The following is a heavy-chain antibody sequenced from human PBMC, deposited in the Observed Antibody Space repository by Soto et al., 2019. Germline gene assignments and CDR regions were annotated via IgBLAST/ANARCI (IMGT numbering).Heavy chain of an antibody. CDR2: IGTAGDT. V-gene: IGHV3-13*01. J-gene: IGHJ5*02. D-gene: IGHD6-19*01. CDR1: GFTFSSYD. Sequence: PGGSLRLSCAASGFTFSSYDMHWVRQATGKGLEWVSAIGTAGDTYYPGSVKGRFTISRENAKNSLYLQMNSLRAGDTAVYYCARQYSSGWYDPWGQGALVTVSS. CDR3: ARQYSSGWYDP.